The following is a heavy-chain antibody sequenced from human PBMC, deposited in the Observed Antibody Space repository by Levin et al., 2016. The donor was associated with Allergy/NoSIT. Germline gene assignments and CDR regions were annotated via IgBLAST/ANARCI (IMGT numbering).Heavy chain of an antibody. V-gene: IGHV4-59*01. CDR3: ARDSSDYYDSSGYYSDAFDI. Sequence: RQAPGKGLEWIGYIYYSGSTNYNPSLKSRVTISVDTSKNQFSLKLSSVTAADTAVYYCARDSSDYYDSSGYYSDAFDIWGQGTMVTVSS. J-gene: IGHJ3*02. CDR2: IYYSGST. D-gene: IGHD3-22*01.